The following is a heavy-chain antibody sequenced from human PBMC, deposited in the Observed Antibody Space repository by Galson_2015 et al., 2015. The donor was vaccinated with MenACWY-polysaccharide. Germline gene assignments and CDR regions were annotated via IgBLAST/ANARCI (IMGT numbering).Heavy chain of an antibody. CDR1: GFTFGSYA. V-gene: IGHV3-23*01. D-gene: IGHD5-24*01. CDR2: IGGSGLTT. J-gene: IGHJ3*01. Sequence: SLRLSCAASGFTFGSYAMGWVRQAPGKGLEWVSSIGGSGLTTFYAKSVKGRFTISRANAQNILSLQMNSLRADDTARYFCAKVTEMASSRRPFDVWGQGTMVTVSS. CDR3: AKVTEMASSRRPFDV.